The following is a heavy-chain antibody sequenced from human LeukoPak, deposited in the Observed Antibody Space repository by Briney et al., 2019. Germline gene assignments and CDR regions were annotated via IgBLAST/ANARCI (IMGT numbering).Heavy chain of an antibody. J-gene: IGHJ4*02. CDR2: IYHSGST. V-gene: IGHV4-30-2*01. CDR1: GGSISSGGYY. D-gene: IGHD4-11*01. CDR3: ARDSTVTAVRN. Sequence: SETLSLTCTVSGGSISSGGYYWSWIRQPPGKGLEWIGYIYHSGSTYYNPSLKSRVTISVDRSKNQFSLKLSSVTAADTAVYYCARDSTVTAVRNWGQGTLVTVSS.